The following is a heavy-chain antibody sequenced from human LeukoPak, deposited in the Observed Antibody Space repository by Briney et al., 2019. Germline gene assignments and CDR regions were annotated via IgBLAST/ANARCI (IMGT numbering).Heavy chain of an antibody. V-gene: IGHV1-69*05. CDR3: ARGPNPGPSYYYYYYYMDV. CDR1: GGTFSSYA. D-gene: IGHD1-14*01. Sequence: GASVKVSCKASGGTFSSYAISWVRQAPGQGLKWMGRIIPIFGTANYAQKFQGRVTITTDESTSTAYMELSSLRSEDTAVYYCARGPNPGPSYYYYYYYMDVWGKGTTVTVSS. CDR2: IIPIFGTA. J-gene: IGHJ6*03.